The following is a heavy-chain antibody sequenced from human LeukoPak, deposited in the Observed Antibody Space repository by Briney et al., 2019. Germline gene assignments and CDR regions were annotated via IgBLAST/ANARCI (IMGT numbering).Heavy chain of an antibody. V-gene: IGHV4-34*01. J-gene: IGHJ3*02. CDR2: MNHSGST. CDR1: GGSFSGYY. Sequence: PSETLSLTCAVYGGSFSGYYWSWIRQPPGKGLEWIGEMNHSGSTNYNPSLKSRVTISVDTSKNQFSLKLSSVTAADTAVYYCARILSDAFDIWGQGTMVTVSS. D-gene: IGHD3-10*01. CDR3: ARILSDAFDI.